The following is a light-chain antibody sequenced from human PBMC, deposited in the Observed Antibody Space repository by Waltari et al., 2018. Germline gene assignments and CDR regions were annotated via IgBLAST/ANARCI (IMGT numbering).Light chain of an antibody. CDR1: SSDVGGYKY. V-gene: IGLV2-14*01. CDR2: EVN. Sequence: QSALTQPAAVSGSPGQSITISCTGTSSDVGGYKYVSWFQQKPGEVPKLILYEVNNLPLGVSNRVSGSKSGHTASLTISGLQAEDEADYFCSSYTRISTFVFGTGTEVSVL. CDR3: SSYTRISTFV. J-gene: IGLJ1*01.